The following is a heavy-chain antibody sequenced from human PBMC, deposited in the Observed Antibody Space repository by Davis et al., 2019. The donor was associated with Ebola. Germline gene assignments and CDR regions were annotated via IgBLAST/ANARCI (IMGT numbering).Heavy chain of an antibody. V-gene: IGHV1-18*01. D-gene: IGHD2-15*01. CDR2: IIPILGIA. J-gene: IGHJ4*02. CDR1: GYTFTSYG. CDR3: ARTLGYCSGGSCYQNDY. Sequence: AASVKVSCKASGYTFTSYGISWVRQAPGQGLEWMGRIIPILGIANYAQKLQGRVTMTTDTSTSTAYMDLRSLRSDDTAVYYCARTLGYCSGGSCYQNDYWGQGTLVTVSS.